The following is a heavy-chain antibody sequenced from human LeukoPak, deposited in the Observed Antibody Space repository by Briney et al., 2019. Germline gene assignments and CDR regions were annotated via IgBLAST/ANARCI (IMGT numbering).Heavy chain of an antibody. CDR1: GYTLTELS. J-gene: IGHJ5*02. CDR2: FDPEDGET. V-gene: IGHV1-24*01. CDR3: ATVRLWLGELFRRPGDWFDP. Sequence: ASVKVSCKVSGYTLTELSMHWVRQAPGKGLEWMGGFDPEDGETIYAQKFQGRVTMTEDTSTDTAYMELSSLRSEDTAVYYCATVRLWLGELFRRPGDWFDPWGQGTLVTVSS. D-gene: IGHD3-10*01.